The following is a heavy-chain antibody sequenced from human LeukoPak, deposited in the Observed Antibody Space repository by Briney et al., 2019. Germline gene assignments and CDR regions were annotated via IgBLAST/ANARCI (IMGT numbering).Heavy chain of an antibody. CDR1: GFTFSSYW. J-gene: IGHJ3*02. Sequence: GGSLRLSCAASGFTFSSYWMSWVRQAPGKGLELVANIKQDGSEKYYVDSVKGRFTISRDNAKNSLYLQMNSLRAEDTAVYYCARVAYDSSGYYEGEAFDIWGQGTMVTVSS. V-gene: IGHV3-7*01. D-gene: IGHD3-22*01. CDR3: ARVAYDSSGYYEGEAFDI. CDR2: IKQDGSEK.